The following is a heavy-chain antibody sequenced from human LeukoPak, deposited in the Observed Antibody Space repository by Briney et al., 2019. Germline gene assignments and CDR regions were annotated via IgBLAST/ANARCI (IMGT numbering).Heavy chain of an antibody. D-gene: IGHD2-15*01. CDR2: INSDGSST. J-gene: IGHJ4*02. CDR3: ATYTQLLPHFDN. CDR1: GFTFSSYW. Sequence: GGSLRLSCAASGFTFSSYWMHWVRQAPGKGLVWVSRINSDGSSTSYADSVKGRFTISRDNAKNALYLQMNSLRAEDTAVYYCATYTQLLPHFDNWGQGTLVTVSS. V-gene: IGHV3-74*01.